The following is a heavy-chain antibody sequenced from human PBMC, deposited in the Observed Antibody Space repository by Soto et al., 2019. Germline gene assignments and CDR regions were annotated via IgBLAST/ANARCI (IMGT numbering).Heavy chain of an antibody. D-gene: IGHD6-19*01. V-gene: IGHV4-39*01. CDR3: ARDSSGWNYYFDY. CDR1: GGSISSSSYY. CDR2: IYYSGST. Sequence: KTSETLSLTCTVSGGSISSSSYYWGWIRQPPGKGLEWIGSIYYSGSTYYNPSLKSRVTISVDTSKNQFSLKLSSVTAADTAVYYCARDSSGWNYYFDYWGQGTLVTVS. J-gene: IGHJ4*02.